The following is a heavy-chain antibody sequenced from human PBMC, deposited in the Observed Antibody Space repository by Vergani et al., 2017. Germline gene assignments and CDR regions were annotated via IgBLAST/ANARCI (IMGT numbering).Heavy chain of an antibody. CDR1: GFTFNHYA. D-gene: IGHD5-12*01. Sequence: EVQLLESGGDLVQPGGSLRLSCAASGFTFNHYAMNWVRQAPGKGLEWVSGISGSGGSTYYAGSVKGRFTISRDSSKNTLYLQMNSLSAGDTAVYYCAKADPRKSGYDYHYYNRAMDVWGQGTTVTVSS. CDR3: AKADPRKSGYDYHYYNRAMDV. CDR2: ISGSGGST. V-gene: IGHV3-23*01. J-gene: IGHJ6*02.